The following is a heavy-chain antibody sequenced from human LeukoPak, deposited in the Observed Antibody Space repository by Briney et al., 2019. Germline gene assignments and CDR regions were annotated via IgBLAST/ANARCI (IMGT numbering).Heavy chain of an antibody. CDR3: ARSYSYGSSLPESNWFDP. V-gene: IGHV1-69*13. CDR2: IIPIFGTA. D-gene: IGHD5-18*01. Sequence: GASVKVSCKASGGTFSSYAISWVRQAPGQGLEWMGGIIPIFGTANYAQKFQGRVTITADESTSTAYMELSSLRSEDTAVYYCARSYSYGSSLPESNWFDPWGQGTLVTVSS. J-gene: IGHJ5*02. CDR1: GGTFSSYA.